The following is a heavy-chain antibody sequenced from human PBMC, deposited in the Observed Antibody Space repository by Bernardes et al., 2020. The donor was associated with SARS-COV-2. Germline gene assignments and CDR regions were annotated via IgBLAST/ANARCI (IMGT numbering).Heavy chain of an antibody. V-gene: IGHV3-30-3*01. D-gene: IGHD3-10*01. CDR2: ISYDGSNK. Sequence: GSLRLSCAASGFTFSSYAMHWVRQAPGKGLEWVAVISYDGSNKYYADSVKGRFTISRDNSKNTLYLQMNSLRAEDTAVYYCASGYYGSGSYYFTGYYYYGMDVWGQGTTVTVSS. CDR3: ASGYYGSGSYYFTGYYYYGMDV. CDR1: GFTFSSYA. J-gene: IGHJ6*02.